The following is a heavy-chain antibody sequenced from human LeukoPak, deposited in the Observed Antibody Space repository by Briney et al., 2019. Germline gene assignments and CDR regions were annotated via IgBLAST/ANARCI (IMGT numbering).Heavy chain of an antibody. V-gene: IGHV4-59*01. D-gene: IGHD3-22*01. J-gene: IGHJ3*02. Sequence: SVTLSLTCTVSGDSISTFLWSWIRQPPGKGLEWIGYIYYSGSSNYNPSLKSRVTISVDTSKNQFSLKLTSVTAADTAVYYCARGGHYYDSSGYYNAFDIWGQGTMVTVSS. CDR3: ARGGHYYDSSGYYNAFDI. CDR1: GDSISTFL. CDR2: IYYSGSS.